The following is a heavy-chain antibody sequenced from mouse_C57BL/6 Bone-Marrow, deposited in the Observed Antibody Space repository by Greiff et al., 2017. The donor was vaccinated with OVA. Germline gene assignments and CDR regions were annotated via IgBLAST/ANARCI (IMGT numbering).Heavy chain of an antibody. CDR3: ARHGPYAMDY. V-gene: IGHV5-12*01. Sequence: EVHLVESGGGLVQPGGSLKLSCAASGFTFSDYYMYWVRQTPEKRLEWVAYISNGGGSTYYPDTVKGRFTISRDNAKNTLYLQMSRLKSEDTAMYYCARHGPYAMDYWGQGTSVTVSS. CDR2: ISNGGGST. J-gene: IGHJ4*01. CDR1: GFTFSDYY.